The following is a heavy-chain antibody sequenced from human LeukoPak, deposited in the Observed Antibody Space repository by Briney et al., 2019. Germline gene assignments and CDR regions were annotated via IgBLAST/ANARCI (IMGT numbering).Heavy chain of an antibody. CDR1: GGSISSYY. CDR3: ARERKGSIVVVPAALDY. D-gene: IGHD2-2*01. J-gene: IGHJ4*02. V-gene: IGHV4-4*07. Sequence: PSETLSLTCTVSGGSISSYYWSWIRQPAGKGLEWIGRIYTSGSTNYNPSLKSRVTMSVDTSKNQFSLKLSSVTAADTAVYYCARERKGSIVVVPAALDYWGQGTLVTVSS. CDR2: IYTSGST.